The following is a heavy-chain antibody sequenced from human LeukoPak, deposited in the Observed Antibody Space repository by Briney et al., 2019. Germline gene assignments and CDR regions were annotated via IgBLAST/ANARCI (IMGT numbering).Heavy chain of an antibody. CDR1: GFTFSSYW. CDR2: INSDGSRT. Sequence: GGSLRLSCAASGFTFSSYWMHWVRQAPGKGLVWVSRINSDGSRTSYADSVKGRFTISRDNARNTVFLQMNSLRAEDTAVYYCALPLRDGDFYFDYWGQGALVTVSS. V-gene: IGHV3-74*01. CDR3: ALPLRDGDFYFDY. J-gene: IGHJ4*02. D-gene: IGHD4-17*01.